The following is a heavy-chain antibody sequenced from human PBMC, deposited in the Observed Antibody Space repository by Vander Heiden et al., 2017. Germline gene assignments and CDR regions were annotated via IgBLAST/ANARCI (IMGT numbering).Heavy chain of an antibody. CDR3: AKSGLSGSYFDY. CDR1: GFTFSSYA. Sequence: EVQLLESGGGLVQPGGSLRLSCAASGFTFSSYAMSWVRQAPGKGLEWVSAISGRGGSTYYADSVKGRFTISRDNSKNTLYLQMNSLRAEDTAVYYCAKSGLSGSYFDYWGQGTLVTVSS. V-gene: IGHV3-23*01. J-gene: IGHJ4*02. CDR2: ISGRGGST. D-gene: IGHD3-3*01.